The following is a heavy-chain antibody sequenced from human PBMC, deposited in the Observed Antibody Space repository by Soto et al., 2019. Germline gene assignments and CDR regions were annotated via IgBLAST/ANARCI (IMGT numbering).Heavy chain of an antibody. Sequence: GGSLRLSCAISGFSVSSNYLSWVRRAPGKGLEWVSVHYSGGSTYYADSVQGRFTISRDKSNNTLYLQMRRVRAEDTAVYFCARHRHPRGTVGATSPLDPWGQGTQVTVSS. D-gene: IGHD1-26*01. V-gene: IGHV3-53*01. CDR3: ARHRHPRGTVGATSPLDP. CDR1: GFSVSSNY. J-gene: IGHJ5*02. CDR2: HYSGGST.